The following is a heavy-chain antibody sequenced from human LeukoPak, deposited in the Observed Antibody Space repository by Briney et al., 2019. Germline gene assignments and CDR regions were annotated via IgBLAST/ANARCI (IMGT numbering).Heavy chain of an antibody. J-gene: IGHJ1*01. CDR2: IYANGGT. CDR1: GGSISGYY. V-gene: IGHV4-4*07. D-gene: IGHD5-18*01. Sequence: SETLSLTCTVSGGSISGYYWDWTRQSAGKGLEWIGRIYANGGTNYNPSLRSRVSMSVNTSKNQFSLKLTSVTAADTAIHCCARGFTRNSYAVAEFFPPWGQGTLVSVSS. CDR3: ARGFTRNSYAVAEFFPP.